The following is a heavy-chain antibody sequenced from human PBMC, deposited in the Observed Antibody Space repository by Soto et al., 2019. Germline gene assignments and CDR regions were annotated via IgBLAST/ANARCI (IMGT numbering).Heavy chain of an antibody. CDR2: IIPILGIP. Sequence: QVQLVQSGAEVKKPGSSVKVSCKASGGTFSSYSISWIRQAPGQGLEWMGRIIPILGIPNYAQKFQGRVTITADRSTSTAYMELSSLRSEDTAVYYCARGGGDGPLWGQGTLVTVSS. V-gene: IGHV1-69*02. J-gene: IGHJ4*02. D-gene: IGHD3-16*01. CDR1: GGTFSSYS. CDR3: ARGGGDGPL.